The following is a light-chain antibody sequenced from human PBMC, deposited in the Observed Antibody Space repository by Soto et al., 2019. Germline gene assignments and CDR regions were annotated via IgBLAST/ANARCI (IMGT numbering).Light chain of an antibody. V-gene: IGKV1-17*02. CDR1: QGTSNN. CDR3: LQHNSYPRT. J-gene: IGKJ1*01. CDR2: AAS. Sequence: DIQMTQSPSSLSASVGDRVTITCRARQGTSNNLGWFQQKPGKAPKRLIYAASSLQTGVPSRFSGSGFGTEFTLTISNLQPEDSATYYSLQHNSYPRTFGQGTKVEIK.